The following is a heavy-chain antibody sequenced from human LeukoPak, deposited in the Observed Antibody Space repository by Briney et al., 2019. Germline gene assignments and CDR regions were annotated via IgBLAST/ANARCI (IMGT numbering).Heavy chain of an antibody. CDR2: ITDSGSIT. CDR1: GFRFSNYG. J-gene: IGHJ4*02. V-gene: IGHV3-23*01. D-gene: IGHD1-7*01. CDR3: GKDHIPLELPCDF. Sequence: GGTLRLSCAGSGFRFSNYGMTWVRQAPGKGLEWVSAITDSGSITYYADSVKGRFTISRDNSKSTLYLQMNSLRAEDTAVYYCGKDHIPLELPCDFWGQGTLVTVSS.